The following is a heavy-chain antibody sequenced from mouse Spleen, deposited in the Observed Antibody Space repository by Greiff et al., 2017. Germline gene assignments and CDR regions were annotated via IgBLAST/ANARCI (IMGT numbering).Heavy chain of an antibody. Sequence: EVMLVESGGGLVKPGGSLKLSCAASGFTFSSYAMSWVRQTPEKRLEWVATISSGGSYTYYPDSVKGRFTISRDNAKNTLYLQMSSLRSEDTAMYYCADLVHAMDYWGQGTSVTVSS. CDR3: ADLVHAMDY. J-gene: IGHJ4*01. CDR1: GFTFSSYA. V-gene: IGHV5-9-1*01. D-gene: IGHD2-10*02. CDR2: ISSGGSYT.